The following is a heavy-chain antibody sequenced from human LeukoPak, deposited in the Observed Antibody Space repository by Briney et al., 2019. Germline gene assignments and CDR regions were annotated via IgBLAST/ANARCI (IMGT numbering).Heavy chain of an antibody. Sequence: PGGSLRLSCAASGFTSSSYAMSWVRQAPGKGLEWVSAISGSGGSTYYADSVKGRFTISRDNSKNTLYLQMNGLRAEDTAVYYCAKPKVVAGDSSHFDYWGQGTLVTVSS. CDR2: ISGSGGST. D-gene: IGHD2-15*01. CDR1: GFTSSSYA. CDR3: AKPKVVAGDSSHFDY. V-gene: IGHV3-23*01. J-gene: IGHJ4*02.